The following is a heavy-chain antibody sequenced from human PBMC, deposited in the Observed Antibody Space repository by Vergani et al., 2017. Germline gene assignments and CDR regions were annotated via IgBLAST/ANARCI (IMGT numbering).Heavy chain of an antibody. CDR1: GYTFTGYY. Sequence: QVQLVQSGAEVKKPGASVKVSCKASGYTFTGYYMHWVRQAPGQGLEWMGWINPNSGGTNYAQKFQGRVTMTRDTSISRAYMELSRLRSDDTAVYYCARGPPMGLWFGEELIDYWGQGTLVTVSS. CDR2: INPNSGGT. CDR3: ARGPPMGLWFGEELIDY. V-gene: IGHV1-2*02. D-gene: IGHD3-10*01. J-gene: IGHJ4*02.